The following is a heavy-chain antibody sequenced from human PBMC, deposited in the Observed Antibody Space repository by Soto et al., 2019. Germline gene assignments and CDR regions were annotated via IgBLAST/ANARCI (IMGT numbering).Heavy chain of an antibody. J-gene: IGHJ5*01. V-gene: IGHV1-8*01. D-gene: IGHD3-10*01. Sequence: QVQLVQSGAEVKKPGASVRVSCETAGYSFSNYDINWVRQATGQGLEWVGWMNPHTGDTGYAQKFQGRVTMTRNTSISTAYMELSSLTSEDTAVYYCARDMVRGINYLDSWGQGTQVTVS. CDR2: MNPHTGDT. CDR3: ARDMVRGINYLDS. CDR1: GYSFSNYD.